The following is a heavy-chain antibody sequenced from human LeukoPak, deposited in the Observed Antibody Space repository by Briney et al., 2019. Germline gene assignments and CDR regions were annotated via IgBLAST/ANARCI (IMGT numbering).Heavy chain of an antibody. CDR3: AKGIPFDF. D-gene: IGHD2-2*02. V-gene: IGHV4-38-2*02. J-gene: IGHJ4*02. CDR2: VHHTGTT. Sequence: PSETLSLTCSVSFPVTNGFHWAWIRQPPGKGLEFMGYVHHTGTTYYNPSLNSRATISVNTSKYQFSLRLTSVTAADTAVYFCAKGIPFDFWGQGRLVTVSS. CDR1: FPVTNGFH.